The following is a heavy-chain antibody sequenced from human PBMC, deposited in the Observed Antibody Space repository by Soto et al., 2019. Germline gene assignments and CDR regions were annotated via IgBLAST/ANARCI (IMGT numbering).Heavy chain of an antibody. V-gene: IGHV3-53*01. J-gene: IGHJ1*01. Sequence: EVQLVESGGGLIQPGGSLRLSCAASGFTVSSNYMSWVRQAPGKGLEWVSVIYSGGSTYYADSVNGRFTISRDNPKNTLYLQMNSLRAEDTAVYYCARDRVESGYPEYFQHWGQGTLVTVSS. CDR1: GFTVSSNY. D-gene: IGHD3-22*01. CDR2: IYSGGST. CDR3: ARDRVESGYPEYFQH.